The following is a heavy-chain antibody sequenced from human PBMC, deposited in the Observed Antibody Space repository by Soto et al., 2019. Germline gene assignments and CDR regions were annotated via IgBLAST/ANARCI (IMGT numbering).Heavy chain of an antibody. CDR2: VSIGGST. CDR1: GFTFSSYA. D-gene: IGHD2-15*01. J-gene: IGHJ4*02. CDR3: AKRRGAGGHFDY. Sequence: DVQLLESGGGLVQSEGSLRLSCAASGFTFSSYAMGWVCQGPGKGLEWVAVVSIGGSTHYADSVRGRFTISRDNSKNTLSLQMNSLTAEDTAVYFCAKRRGAGGHFDYWGQGALVTVSS. V-gene: IGHV3-23*01.